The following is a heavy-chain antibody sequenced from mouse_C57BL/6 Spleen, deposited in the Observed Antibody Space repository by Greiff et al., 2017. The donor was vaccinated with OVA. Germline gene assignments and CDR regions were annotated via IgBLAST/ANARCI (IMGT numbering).Heavy chain of an antibody. Sequence: QVQLQQSGPELVKPGASVKISCKASGYAFSSSWMNWVKQRPGKGLEWIGRIYPGDGDTNYNGKFKGKATLTADKSSSTAYMQLSSLTSEDSAVYFCARSGGNYIYAMDYWGQGTSVTVSS. CDR1: GYAFSSSW. V-gene: IGHV1-82*01. CDR2: IYPGDGDT. D-gene: IGHD2-1*01. J-gene: IGHJ4*01. CDR3: ARSGGNYIYAMDY.